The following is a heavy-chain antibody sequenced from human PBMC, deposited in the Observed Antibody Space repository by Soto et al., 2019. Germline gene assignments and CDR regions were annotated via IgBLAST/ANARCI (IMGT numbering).Heavy chain of an antibody. CDR3: ASQHYYDSNGYYVVY. D-gene: IGHD3-22*01. J-gene: IGHJ4*02. V-gene: IGHV4-59*08. Sequence: SETLSLTCTVSGGSISSYYWSWIRQPPGKGLEWIGYIYYSGSTNYNPSLKSRVTISVDTSKNQFSLKLTSVTATDTAVYYCASQHYYDSNGYYVVYWGQGTLVTVSS. CDR2: IYYSGST. CDR1: GGSISSYY.